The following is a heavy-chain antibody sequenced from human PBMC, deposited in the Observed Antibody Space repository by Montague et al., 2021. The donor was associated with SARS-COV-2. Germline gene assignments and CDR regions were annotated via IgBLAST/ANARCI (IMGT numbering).Heavy chain of an antibody. CDR1: GFTFSTYG. D-gene: IGHD5-18*01. Sequence: SLRLSWAASGFTFSTYGMYWVRQAPGKGLEWVAVISFDGSNKYYADSVKGRFTISRDNSKNTVYLQMNSLRGEDTAVYYCAKGDTSPGDYWGQGTLVTVSS. V-gene: IGHV3-30*18. J-gene: IGHJ4*02. CDR3: AKGDTSPGDY. CDR2: ISFDGSNK.